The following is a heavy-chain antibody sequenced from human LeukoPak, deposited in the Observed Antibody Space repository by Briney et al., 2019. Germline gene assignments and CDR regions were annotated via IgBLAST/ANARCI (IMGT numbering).Heavy chain of an antibody. J-gene: IGHJ4*02. Sequence: GGSLRLSCAASGFTFSSYAMSWVRQAPGKGLEWVSAISGSGGSTYYADSVKGRFTISRDNSKNTLYLQMNSLRAEDTAVYYCAKGRGGSWSPSPFDYWGQGTLVTVSS. CDR2: ISGSGGST. CDR1: GFTFSSYA. V-gene: IGHV3-23*01. CDR3: AKGRGGSWSPSPFDY. D-gene: IGHD2-15*01.